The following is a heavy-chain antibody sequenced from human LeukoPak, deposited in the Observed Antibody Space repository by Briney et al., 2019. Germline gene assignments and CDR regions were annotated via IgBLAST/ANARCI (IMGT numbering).Heavy chain of an antibody. CDR2: IYSGGST. D-gene: IGHD3-22*01. CDR1: GFTVSSNY. J-gene: IGHJ3*02. V-gene: IGHV3-53*01. CDR3: ASAPKTYYYDSSAVLDAFDI. Sequence: GGSLRLSCAASGFTVSSNYMSWVREAPGKGLEWVSVIYSGGSTYYADSVKGRFTISRDNSKNTLYLQMNSLRAEDTAVYYCASAPKTYYYDSSAVLDAFDIWGQGTMVTVSS.